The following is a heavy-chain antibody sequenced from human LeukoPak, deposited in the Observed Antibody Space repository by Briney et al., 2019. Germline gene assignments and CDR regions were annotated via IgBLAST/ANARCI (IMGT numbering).Heavy chain of an antibody. Sequence: PSETLSLTCTVSGGSISSSSYYWGWIRPPPGQGLVWSGSIYYSGSTYYNPCLKSRVTISVDTSKNQFSLKLSSVTAADTAVYYCASYGPYYYDSSGYYYSYYFDYWGQGTLVTVSS. CDR2: IYYSGST. J-gene: IGHJ4*02. CDR1: GGSISSSSYY. CDR3: ASYGPYYYDSSGYYYSYYFDY. V-gene: IGHV4-39*01. D-gene: IGHD3-22*01.